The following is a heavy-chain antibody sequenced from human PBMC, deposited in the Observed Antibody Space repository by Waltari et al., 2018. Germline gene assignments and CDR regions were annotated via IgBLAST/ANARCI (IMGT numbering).Heavy chain of an antibody. D-gene: IGHD1-26*01. CDR1: GGFITTTYY. CDR2: IDHTGSN. Sequence: QLQLQESGPGLVKPSETLSLTCTVSGGFITTTYYWGWIRQPPGKGLEWIGSIDHTGSNYYNPSLKSRVTISVDTSNTSENQFSLKLTSVTAADTAVYYCASAPSGSYGHNWGQGALVTVSS. V-gene: IGHV4-39*07. CDR3: ASAPSGSYGHN. J-gene: IGHJ4*02.